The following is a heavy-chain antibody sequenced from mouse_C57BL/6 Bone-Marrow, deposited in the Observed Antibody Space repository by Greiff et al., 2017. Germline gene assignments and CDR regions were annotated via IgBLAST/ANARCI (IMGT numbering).Heavy chain of an antibody. D-gene: IGHD2-5*01. CDR2: IHPNSGST. J-gene: IGHJ1*03. V-gene: IGHV1-64*01. Sequence: QVQLQQPGAELVKPGASVKLSCKASGYTFTSYWMHWVKQRPGQGLEWIGMIHPNSGSTNDNEKFKSKATLTVEKSSSTAYMQLSSLTSADSAVYYCSERSNLKYFDVWGTGTTVTVSS. CDR1: GYTFTSYW. CDR3: SERSNLKYFDV.